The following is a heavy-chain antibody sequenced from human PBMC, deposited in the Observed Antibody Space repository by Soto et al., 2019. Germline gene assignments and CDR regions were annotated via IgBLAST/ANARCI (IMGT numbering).Heavy chain of an antibody. CDR2: IYYSGST. V-gene: IGHV4-28*01. CDR3: ARSYRDYGMDV. Sequence: PSETLSLTCAVSGYSISSSHWWGWIRQPPGKGLEWIGHIYYSGSTYYNPSLKSRVTMSVDTSKNQFSLKVSSVTAVDTAVYYCARSYRDYGMDVWGQGTTVTVSS. CDR1: GYSISSSHW. J-gene: IGHJ6*02. D-gene: IGHD5-18*01.